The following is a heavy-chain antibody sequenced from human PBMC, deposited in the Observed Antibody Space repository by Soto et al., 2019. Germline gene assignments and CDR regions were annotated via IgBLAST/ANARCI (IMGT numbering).Heavy chain of an antibody. D-gene: IGHD2-21*02. CDR1: GCSINPYY. Sequence: SDTLSLTCTVYGCSINPYYWSWIRQAPGKGLEWIGYIYYSGNTNYNPSLRSRVTISVDTSKSQFSLKLSSVTAADTAVYYCARHALGVVVTTRIDYWGQGTLVTIS. CDR2: IYYSGNT. J-gene: IGHJ4*02. V-gene: IGHV4-59*08. CDR3: ARHALGVVVTTRIDY.